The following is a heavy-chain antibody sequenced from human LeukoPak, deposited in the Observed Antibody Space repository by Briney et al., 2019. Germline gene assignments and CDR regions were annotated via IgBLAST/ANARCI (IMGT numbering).Heavy chain of an antibody. Sequence: ASETLSLTCAVYGGSFSGYYWSWIRQPLGKGLEWIGEINHSGSTNYNPSLKSRVTISVDTSKNQFSLKLSSVTAADTAVYYCARAVGSGSFQTYYYYMDVWGKGTTVTISS. J-gene: IGHJ6*03. CDR2: INHSGST. CDR3: ARAVGSGSFQTYYYYMDV. D-gene: IGHD3-10*01. CDR1: GGSFSGYY. V-gene: IGHV4-34*01.